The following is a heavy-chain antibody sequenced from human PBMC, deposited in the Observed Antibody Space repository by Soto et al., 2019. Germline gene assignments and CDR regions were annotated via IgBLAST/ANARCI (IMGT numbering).Heavy chain of an antibody. CDR1: GFTFSSYW. J-gene: IGHJ4*02. D-gene: IGHD3-10*01. V-gene: IGHV3-74*01. Sequence: GGSLRLSCAASGFTFSSYWMHWVRQTPEKGLVWVSHINGGGSKTTYSTSLKTRLTISEDTSKNQVVLTMTNMDPVDTATYYCARIPHYSDTYYMDSWGQGTLVTVSS. CDR2: INGGGSKT. CDR3: ARIPHYSDTYYMDS.